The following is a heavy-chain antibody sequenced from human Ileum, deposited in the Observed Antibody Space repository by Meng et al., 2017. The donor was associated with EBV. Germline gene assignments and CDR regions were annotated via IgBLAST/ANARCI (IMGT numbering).Heavy chain of an antibody. Sequence: QLQESGSGLVKPSQTLSPPCAVSGGSISSGGHSWSWIRQPPGKGLEWIGDIQHSGSTYYNPSLKSRVTISVDRSRNQFSLKLSSVTAADTAVYYCARAHPVVYFFDYWGQGTLVTVFS. CDR1: GGSISSGGHS. V-gene: IGHV4-30-2*01. D-gene: IGHD4-23*01. CDR2: IQHSGST. CDR3: ARAHPVVYFFDY. J-gene: IGHJ4*02.